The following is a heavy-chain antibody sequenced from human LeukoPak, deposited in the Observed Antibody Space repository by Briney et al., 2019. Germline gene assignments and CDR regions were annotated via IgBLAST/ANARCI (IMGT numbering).Heavy chain of an antibody. Sequence: GASVKVSCKASGGTFSSYAISWVRQAPGQGLEWMGGIIPIFGTANYAQKLQGRVTITADKSTSTAYMELSSLRSEDTAVYYCARAHGRTTFAIGYWGQGTLVTVSS. D-gene: IGHD1-14*01. V-gene: IGHV1-69*06. CDR2: IIPIFGTA. J-gene: IGHJ4*02. CDR3: ARAHGRTTFAIGY. CDR1: GGTFSSYA.